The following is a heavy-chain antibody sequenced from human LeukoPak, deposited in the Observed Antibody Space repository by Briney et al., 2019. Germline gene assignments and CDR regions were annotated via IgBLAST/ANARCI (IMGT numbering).Heavy chain of an antibody. CDR2: MNPNSGNT. V-gene: IGHV1-8*03. CDR1: GYTFTSYD. CDR3: ARDLPEWELLPDKYFQH. D-gene: IGHD1-26*01. Sequence: ASVKVSCKASGYTFTSYDINWARQATGQGLEWMGWMNPNSGNTGYAQKFQGRVTITRNTSISTAYMELSSLRSEDTAVYYCARDLPEWELLPDKYFQHWGQGTLVTVSS. J-gene: IGHJ1*01.